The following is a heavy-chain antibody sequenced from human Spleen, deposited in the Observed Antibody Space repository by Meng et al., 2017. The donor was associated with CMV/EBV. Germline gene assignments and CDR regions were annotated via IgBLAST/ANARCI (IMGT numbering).Heavy chain of an antibody. CDR2: ISSSNTI. CDR3: ARDISSGSGFGFDY. D-gene: IGHD6-25*01. V-gene: IGHV3-11*04. CDR1: GFTFSDYY. J-gene: IGHJ4*02. Sequence: ASGFTFSDYYMSRIRQAPGKGLEWVSHISSSNTIYYADSVKGRFTISRDNAKKSLYLQMNSLRAEDTAVYYCARDISSGSGFGFDYWGQGTLVTVSS.